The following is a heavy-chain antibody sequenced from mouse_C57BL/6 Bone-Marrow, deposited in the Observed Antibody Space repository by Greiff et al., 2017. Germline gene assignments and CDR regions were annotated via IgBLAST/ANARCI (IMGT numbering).Heavy chain of an antibody. CDR3: TNCAWFAY. J-gene: IGHJ3*01. V-gene: IGHV1-5*01. Sequence: EVQLQESGTVLARPGASVKMSCKTSGYTFTSYWMHWVKQRPGQGLEWIGAIYPGNSDTSYNQKFKGKAKLTAVTSASTAYMELSSLTNEDSAVYYCTNCAWFAYWGQGTLVTVSA. D-gene: IGHD4-1*01. CDR1: GYTFTSYW. CDR2: IYPGNSDT.